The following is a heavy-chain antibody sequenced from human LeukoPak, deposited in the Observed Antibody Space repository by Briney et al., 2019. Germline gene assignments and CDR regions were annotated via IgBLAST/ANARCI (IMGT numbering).Heavy chain of an antibody. V-gene: IGHV3-23*01. CDR3: VKGNWGDC. D-gene: IGHD7-27*01. CDR1: EFTFSEYD. CDR2: ISGSGANT. J-gene: IGHJ4*02. Sequence: PGGSLRLSCAVSEFTFSEYDMSWIRQAPGKGLEWVSSISGSGANTHYGDSVRGRFTVSRDNSKNTLHLQMNSLRVEDTALYYCVKGNWGDCWGQGTLVTVSS.